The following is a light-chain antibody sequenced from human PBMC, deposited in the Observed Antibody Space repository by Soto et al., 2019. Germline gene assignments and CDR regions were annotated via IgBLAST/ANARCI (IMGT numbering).Light chain of an antibody. CDR1: QSVSSK. J-gene: IGKJ4*01. CDR2: DAS. CDR3: QQRSNWPPVT. Sequence: EIVMTQSPATLSVSPGERATLSCRASQSVSSKLAWFQQKPGQAPSLLIYDASNRATGIPARFSGSGSGTDFTLAISSLEPEDFAVYYCQQRSNWPPVTFGGGTKVEIK. V-gene: IGKV3-11*01.